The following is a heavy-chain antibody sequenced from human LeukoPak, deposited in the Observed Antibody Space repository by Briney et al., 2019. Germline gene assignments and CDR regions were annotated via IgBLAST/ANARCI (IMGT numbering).Heavy chain of an antibody. CDR3: ARERNSGYHGSAFDI. CDR2: IYYSGST. D-gene: IGHD5-12*01. J-gene: IGHJ3*02. CDR1: GFTFSTYA. Sequence: SLRLSCAASGFTFSTYAMSWVRQAPGKGLEWIGYIYYSGSTYYNPSLKSRVTISVDTSKNQFSLKLSSVTAADTAVYYCARERNSGYHGSAFDIWGQGTMVTVSS. V-gene: IGHV4-30-4*08.